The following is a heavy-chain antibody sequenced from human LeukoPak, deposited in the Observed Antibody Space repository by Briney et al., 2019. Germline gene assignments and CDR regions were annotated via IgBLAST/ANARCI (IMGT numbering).Heavy chain of an antibody. D-gene: IGHD2-2*01. V-gene: IGHV3-30*02. CDR3: AKDRLGDIVVVPAAPTGY. Sequence: GGSLRLSCAASGFTFSSYGMHWVRQAPGKGLERVAFIRYDGSNKYYADSVKGRFTISRDNSKNTLYLQMNSLRAEDTAVYYCAKDRLGDIVVVPAAPTGYWGQGTLVTVSS. J-gene: IGHJ1*01. CDR1: GFTFSSYG. CDR2: IRYDGSNK.